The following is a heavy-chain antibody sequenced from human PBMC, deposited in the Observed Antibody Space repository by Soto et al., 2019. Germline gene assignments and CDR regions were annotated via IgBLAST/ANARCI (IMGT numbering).Heavy chain of an antibody. D-gene: IGHD1-26*01. CDR1: GFSLSTSGMC. J-gene: IGHJ6*02. CDR3: ARIRSEGGSYSNAYYYYGMDV. V-gene: IGHV2-70*01. Sequence: KSGPTLVNPTQTLTLTCTFSGFSLSTSGMCVSWIRQPPGKALEWLALIDWDDDKYYSTSLKTRLTISKDTSKNQVVLTMTNMDPVDTATYYCARIRSEGGSYSNAYYYYGMDVWGQGTTVTVSS. CDR2: IDWDDDK.